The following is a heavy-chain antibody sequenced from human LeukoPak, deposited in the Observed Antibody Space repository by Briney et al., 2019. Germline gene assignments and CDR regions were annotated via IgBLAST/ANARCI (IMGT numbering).Heavy chain of an antibody. J-gene: IGHJ4*02. CDR3: ARAEDTPGSPFDY. V-gene: IGHV1-69*05. CDR1: GGTVSSYA. CDR2: IIPIFGTA. Sequence: SVKVSCKASGGTVSSYAISWVRQAPGQGLEWMGRIIPIFGTANYAQKFQGRVTITTDESTSTAYMELSSLRSEDTAVYYCARAEDTPGSPFDYWGQGTLVTVSS. D-gene: IGHD5-18*01.